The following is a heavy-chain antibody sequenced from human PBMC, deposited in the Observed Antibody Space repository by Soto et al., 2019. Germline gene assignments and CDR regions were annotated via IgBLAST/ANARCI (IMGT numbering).Heavy chain of an antibody. CDR3: ARTYIVVVPAAIGYYYDGKDV. CDR2: IDWDDDK. J-gene: IGHJ6*01. V-gene: IGHV2-70*11. Sequence: SGPTLVNPTQTLTLTCTFSGFSLSTSGMCVSWIRQPPGKALEWLARIDWDDDKYYSTSLKTRLTISKDTSKNQVVLTMTNMDPVDTATYYCARTYIVVVPAAIGYYYDGKDVWRQGTTVTVSS. CDR1: GFSLSTSGMC. D-gene: IGHD2-2*01.